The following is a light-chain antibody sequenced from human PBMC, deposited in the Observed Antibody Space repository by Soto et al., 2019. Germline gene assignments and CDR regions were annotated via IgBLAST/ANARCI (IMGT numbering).Light chain of an antibody. CDR1: QSVSTW. CDR2: DAS. V-gene: IGKV1-5*01. J-gene: IGKJ1*01. Sequence: DIQMTQSPSTLSASVGDRVTITCRASQSVSTWLAWYQQKPGKDPKLLIYDASSLEGGVPSRFSASGFGLEFTLNITSMRPDDFATYHCQQYHAFPWTFGQGTKVEIK. CDR3: QQYHAFPWT.